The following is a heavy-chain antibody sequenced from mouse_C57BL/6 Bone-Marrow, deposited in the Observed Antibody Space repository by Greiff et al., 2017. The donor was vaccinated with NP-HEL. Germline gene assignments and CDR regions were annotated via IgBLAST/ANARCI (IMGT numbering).Heavy chain of an antibody. J-gene: IGHJ2*01. V-gene: IGHV1-61*01. Sequence: QVQLQQSGAELVRPGSSVKLSCKASGYTFTSYWMDWVKQRPGQGLEWIGNIYPSDSETHYNQKFKDKATLTVDKSSSTAYMQLSSLTSEDSAVYYCARQDYYGSSHDYWGQGTTLTVSS. CDR1: GYTFTSYW. CDR3: ARQDYYGSSHDY. D-gene: IGHD1-1*01. CDR2: IYPSDSET.